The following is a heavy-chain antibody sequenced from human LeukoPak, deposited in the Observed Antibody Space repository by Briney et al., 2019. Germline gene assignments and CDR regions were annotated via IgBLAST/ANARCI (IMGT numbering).Heavy chain of an antibody. V-gene: IGHV3-23*01. CDR1: GFGFNIYA. D-gene: IGHD3-3*01. J-gene: IGHJ6*03. CDR3: AKDSMLDFWSASSTYHYYMDV. Sequence: PGGSLRLSCAASGFGFNIYAMSWVRQAPGKGLEWVSAISGSGANTYSADSVRGRFTISRDNSKNTLYLQMNSLRAEDTAVYFCAKDSMLDFWSASSTYHYYMDVWGKGTTVTVSS. CDR2: ISGSGANT.